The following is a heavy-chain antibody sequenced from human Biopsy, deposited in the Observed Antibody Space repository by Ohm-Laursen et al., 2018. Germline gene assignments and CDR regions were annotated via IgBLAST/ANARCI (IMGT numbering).Heavy chain of an antibody. Sequence: LSLTCAASGFTFSSYWMNWVRQVPGKGLVWVATINKDGSTLQYVDSVRGRFTISRDNAKNTLHLQMNSLRADDTAIYYCAKDLHDYGMDVWGQGTTVTVSS. CDR1: GFTFSSYW. V-gene: IGHV3-74*03. CDR3: AKDLHDYGMDV. CDR2: INKDGSTL. J-gene: IGHJ6*02.